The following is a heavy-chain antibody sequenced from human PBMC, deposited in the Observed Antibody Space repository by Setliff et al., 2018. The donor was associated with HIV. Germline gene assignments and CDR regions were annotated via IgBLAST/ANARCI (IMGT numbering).Heavy chain of an antibody. Sequence: PGGSLRLSCGASGFTFSNYGMHWVRRAPGKGLECVASISYHEKDTVDAYSGKGRFTISRDNSKNMLYLQMNSLTTEDTAVYYCTKPTTVVTSYYFASWGQGTQVTVSS. CDR2: ISYHEKDT. D-gene: IGHD2-21*02. J-gene: IGHJ4*02. CDR1: GFTFSNYG. CDR3: TKPTTVVTSYYFAS. V-gene: IGHV3-30*18.